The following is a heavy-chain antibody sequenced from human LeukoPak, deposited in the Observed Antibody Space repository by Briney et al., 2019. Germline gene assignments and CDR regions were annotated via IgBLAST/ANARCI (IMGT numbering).Heavy chain of an antibody. CDR1: GFSFSSYN. D-gene: IGHD3-22*01. J-gene: IGHJ5*02. CDR3: ARSSSGYAQGWFDP. CDR2: ITSSSTYT. Sequence: GGSLRLSCAASGFSFSSYNMNWVRQTPGKGLEWVSSITSSSTYTFYADSVKGRFTISRDNAKNSLYLQMNSLRAEDTAVYYCARSSSGYAQGWFDPWGQGTLVTVSS. V-gene: IGHV3-21*01.